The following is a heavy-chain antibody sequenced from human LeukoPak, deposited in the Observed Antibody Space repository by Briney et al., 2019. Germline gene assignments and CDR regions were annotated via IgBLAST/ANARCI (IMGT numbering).Heavy chain of an antibody. CDR1: GITLSNYG. CDR3: AKDADSSSWYRPDYYYYYGMDV. D-gene: IGHD6-13*01. V-gene: IGHV3-23*01. CDR2: ISDSGGNT. Sequence: GGSLRLSCAVSGITLSNYGMSWDRQAPGKGLEWVAGISDSGGNTKYADSVKGRFTISRDNPKNTLYLQMNSLRAEDTAVYYCAKDADSSSWYRPDYYYYYGMDVWGQGTTVTVSS. J-gene: IGHJ6*02.